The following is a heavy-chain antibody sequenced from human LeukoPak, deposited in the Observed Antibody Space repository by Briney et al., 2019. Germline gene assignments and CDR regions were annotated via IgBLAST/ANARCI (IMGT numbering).Heavy chain of an antibody. CDR1: GFTFSDYT. CDR2: ISSSSSYI. V-gene: IGHV3-21*01. Sequence: PGGSLRLSCAASGFTFSDYTMNWVRQAPGKGLEWVSSISSSSSYIYYADSVKGRFTISRDNAKNSLYLQMNSLRAEDTAVYYCARVLVVPAAIAPSDYWGQGTLVTVSS. CDR3: ARVLVVPAAIAPSDY. D-gene: IGHD2-2*02. J-gene: IGHJ4*02.